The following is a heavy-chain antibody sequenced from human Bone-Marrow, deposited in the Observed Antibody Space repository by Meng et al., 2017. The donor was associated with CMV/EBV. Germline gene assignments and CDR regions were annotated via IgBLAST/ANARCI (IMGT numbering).Heavy chain of an antibody. Sequence: GESLKISCAASGFTFSSYSMNWVRQAPGKGLEWVSSISSSSSYIYYADSVKGRFTISRDNAKNSLYLQMSSLRGEDTAVYFCARDSVPAHKTGDFHDYFYGMDVWGQGTTVTVSS. V-gene: IGHV3-21*01. J-gene: IGHJ6*02. CDR3: ARDSVPAHKTGDFHDYFYGMDV. CDR2: ISSSSSYI. D-gene: IGHD2-2*01. CDR1: GFTFSSYS.